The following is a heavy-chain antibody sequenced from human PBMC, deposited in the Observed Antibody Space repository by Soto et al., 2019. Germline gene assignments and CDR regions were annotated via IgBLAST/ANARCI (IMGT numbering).Heavy chain of an antibody. J-gene: IGHJ3*02. V-gene: IGHV3-74*01. Sequence: EVQLVESGGGLVQPGGSLRLSCAASGFTFSSYWMHWVRQAPGKGLVWVSRINSDGSSTSYADSVKGRFTISRDNAKNTLDLQMNSLRAEDTAVYYCARDGHYDSSGDAFDIWGQGTMVTVSS. CDR3: ARDGHYDSSGDAFDI. D-gene: IGHD3-22*01. CDR2: INSDGSST. CDR1: GFTFSSYW.